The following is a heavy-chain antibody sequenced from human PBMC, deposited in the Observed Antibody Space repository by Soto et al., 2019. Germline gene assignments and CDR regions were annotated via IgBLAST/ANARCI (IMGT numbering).Heavy chain of an antibody. J-gene: IGHJ6*02. CDR3: AKGMGIAAAVNYYYYGMDV. Sequence: HPGGSLRLSCAASGFTFSSYGMHWVRQAPGKGLEWVAVISYDGSNKYYADSVKGRFTISRDNSKNTLYLQMNSLRAEDTAVYYCAKGMGIAAAVNYYYYGMDVWGQGTTVTVSS. V-gene: IGHV3-30*18. CDR2: ISYDGSNK. CDR1: GFTFSSYG. D-gene: IGHD6-13*01.